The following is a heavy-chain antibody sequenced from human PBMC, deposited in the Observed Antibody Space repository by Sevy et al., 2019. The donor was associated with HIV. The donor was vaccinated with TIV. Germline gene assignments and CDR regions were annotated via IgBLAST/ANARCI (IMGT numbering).Heavy chain of an antibody. Sequence: SETLSLTCTVSGCSFSSYYWSWIRQPPGKGLEWIGHIFYSGSTDYNPSLTSRVNISVDTSKNQFSLNLTSVTAAARAVYYCARGGRNYPDYYYGMDVWGQGTTVTVSS. CDR1: GCSFSSYY. V-gene: IGHV4-59*01. CDR2: IFYSGST. CDR3: ARGGRNYPDYYYGMDV. D-gene: IGHD1-7*01. J-gene: IGHJ6*02.